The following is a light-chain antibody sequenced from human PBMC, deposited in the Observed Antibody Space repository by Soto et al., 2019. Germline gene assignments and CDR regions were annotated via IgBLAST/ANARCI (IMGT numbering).Light chain of an antibody. V-gene: IGKV3-20*01. CDR1: QSVSSSY. CDR2: GAS. J-gene: IGKJ1*01. Sequence: EIVLTQSPGTLSLSPGERATLSCRASQSVSSSYLAWYQQKPGQAPRLLIYGASSRATGIPDRFSGSGSGTDFTLTISRLEPADFAVYYCQQYGSSPPWPFGQGTKVEIK. CDR3: QQYGSSPPWP.